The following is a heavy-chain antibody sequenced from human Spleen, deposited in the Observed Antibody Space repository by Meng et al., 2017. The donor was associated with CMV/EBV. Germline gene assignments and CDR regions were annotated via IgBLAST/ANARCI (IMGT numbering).Heavy chain of an antibody. V-gene: IGHV4-4*07. J-gene: IGHJ5*02. D-gene: IGHD1-1*01. Sequence: QVQLQRSGPGLCKPSAPLSLACPGAGGSISSYYWGWIRQPAGKGLEWIGRIYTSGSTNYNPSLKSRVTMSVDTSKNQFSLKLSSVTAADTAVYYCARGPFSFDPWGQGTLVTVSS. CDR2: IYTSGST. CDR3: ARGPFSFDP. CDR1: GGSISSYY.